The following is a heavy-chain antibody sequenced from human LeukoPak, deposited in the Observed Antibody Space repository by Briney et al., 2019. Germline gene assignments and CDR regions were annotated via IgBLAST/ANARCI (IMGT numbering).Heavy chain of an antibody. D-gene: IGHD6-19*01. CDR2: INHSGST. V-gene: IGHV4-34*01. J-gene: IGHJ4*02. Sequence: GSLRLSCAASGFTVSSNYMSWVRQAPGKGLEWIGEINHSGSTNYNPSLKSRVTISVDTSKNQFSLKLSSVTAADTAVYYCARIWTRQWLVHGTFDYWGQGTLVTVSS. CDR1: GFTVSSNY. CDR3: ARIWTRQWLVHGTFDY.